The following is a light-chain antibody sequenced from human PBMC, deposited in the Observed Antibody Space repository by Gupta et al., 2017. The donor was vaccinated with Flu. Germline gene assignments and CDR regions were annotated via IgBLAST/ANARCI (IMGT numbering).Light chain of an antibody. J-gene: IGLJ3*02. CDR3: AAGEDSLSGV. CDR2: RNN. Sequence: TVTSSCSGSNYNSGSNYVYGNQQDPVTAHKHLIYRNNQRSSEVPVRFSVSKSGTAASLAISGLRAEDAADYYCAAGEDSLSGVFGGGTKLTVL. V-gene: IGLV1-47*01. CDR1: NYNSGSNY.